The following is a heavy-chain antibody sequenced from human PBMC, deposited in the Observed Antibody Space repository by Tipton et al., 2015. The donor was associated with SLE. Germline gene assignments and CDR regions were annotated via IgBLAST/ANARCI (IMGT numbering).Heavy chain of an antibody. CDR2: ISSSGGAT. V-gene: IGHV3-48*03. Sequence: GSLRLSCTASGFTFSSYEMNWVRQAPGKGLEWISYISSSGGATYYADSVKARFIISRDNAKNSLYLQMSSLRVEDTAVYYCVRVEYYDLPEYFQYWGQGTGVTVAS. CDR3: VRVEYYDLPEYFQY. CDR1: GFTFSSYE. D-gene: IGHD3-22*01. J-gene: IGHJ1*01.